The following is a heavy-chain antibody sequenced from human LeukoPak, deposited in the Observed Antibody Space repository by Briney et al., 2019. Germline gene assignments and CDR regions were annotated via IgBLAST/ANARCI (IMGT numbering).Heavy chain of an antibody. Sequence: SVKVSCKASGYTFTSYDINWVRQATGQGLEWMGWMNPNSGNTGYAQKFQGRVTMTRNTSISTAYMELSSLRSEDTAGYYCARGEICSSTSCYIPMDVWGQGTTVTVSS. CDR1: GYTFTSYD. V-gene: IGHV1-8*02. D-gene: IGHD2-2*02. CDR3: ARGEICSSTSCYIPMDV. J-gene: IGHJ6*02. CDR2: MNPNSGNT.